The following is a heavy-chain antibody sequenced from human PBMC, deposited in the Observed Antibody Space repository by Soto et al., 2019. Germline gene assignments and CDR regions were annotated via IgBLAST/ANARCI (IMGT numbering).Heavy chain of an antibody. V-gene: IGHV3-23*01. CDR2: LSGNGGDI. Sequence: GGSLRLSCAASGFAFSRYALSWVRQAPGKGLEWVLGLSGNGGDIYSAEFVKGRFIISRDNSKNTMYLEMNSLRAEDTAIYYCAKDHGDYAFDIWGQGTMVTVSS. D-gene: IGHD4-17*01. CDR1: GFAFSRYA. J-gene: IGHJ3*02. CDR3: AKDHGDYAFDI.